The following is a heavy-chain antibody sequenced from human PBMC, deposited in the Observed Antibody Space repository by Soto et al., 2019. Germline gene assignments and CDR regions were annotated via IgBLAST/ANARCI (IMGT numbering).Heavy chain of an antibody. Sequence: GGSLRLSCAASGFTFSSYAMHWVRQAPGKGLEWVAVISYDGSNKYYADPVKGRFTISRDNSKNTLYLQMNSLRAEDTAVYYCARDRGLYDSSGYPGDYWGQGTLVTVSS. V-gene: IGHV3-30-3*01. CDR1: GFTFSSYA. CDR2: ISYDGSNK. J-gene: IGHJ4*02. CDR3: ARDRGLYDSSGYPGDY. D-gene: IGHD3-22*01.